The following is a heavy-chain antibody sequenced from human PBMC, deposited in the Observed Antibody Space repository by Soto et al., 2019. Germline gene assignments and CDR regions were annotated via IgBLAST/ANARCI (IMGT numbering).Heavy chain of an antibody. CDR1: GFTFSNYG. Sequence: QVQLVESGGGVVQPGRSHRLSCAASGFTFSNYGMHWVRQAPGKGLEWVAVISYDGSNKYYADSVKGRFTISRDNSKNTLYLQMNSLRPEDTAVYYCAKDPFAKSESYPGYWGQGTLVTVSS. D-gene: IGHD1-26*01. V-gene: IGHV3-30*18. J-gene: IGHJ4*02. CDR3: AKDPFAKSESYPGY. CDR2: ISYDGSNK.